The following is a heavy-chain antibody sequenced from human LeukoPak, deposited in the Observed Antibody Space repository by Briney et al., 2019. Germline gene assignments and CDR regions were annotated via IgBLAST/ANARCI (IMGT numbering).Heavy chain of an antibody. CDR1: GGSFSGYY. CDR2: INHSGST. D-gene: IGHD2-15*01. CDR3: ARGNFYCSGGSCYDY. J-gene: IGHJ4*02. V-gene: IGHV4-34*01. Sequence: SETLSLTCAVYGGSFSGYYWSWIRQPPGKGLEWIGEINHSGSTNYNPSLKSRVTISVDTSKNQFSLKLSSVTAADTAVYYCARGNFYCSGGSCYDYWGQGTLVTVSS.